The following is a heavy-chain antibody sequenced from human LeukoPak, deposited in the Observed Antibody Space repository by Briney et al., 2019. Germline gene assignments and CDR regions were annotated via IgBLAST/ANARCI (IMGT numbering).Heavy chain of an antibody. Sequence: GGSLRLSCAASGFTFSSFAMHWVRQAPGKGLEWVSSISSSSSYIYYADSVKGRFTISRDNAKNSLYLQMNSLRAEDTAVYYCARGMWIQLWLTYYFDYWGQGTLVTVSS. J-gene: IGHJ4*02. CDR1: GFTFSSFA. CDR2: ISSSSSYI. CDR3: ARGMWIQLWLTYYFDY. D-gene: IGHD5-18*01. V-gene: IGHV3-21*01.